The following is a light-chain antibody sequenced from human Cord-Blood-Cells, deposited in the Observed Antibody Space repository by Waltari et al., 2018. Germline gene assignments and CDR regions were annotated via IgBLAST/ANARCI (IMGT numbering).Light chain of an antibody. J-gene: IGKJ3*01. CDR3: QKYNSGPFT. CDR2: AAS. Sequence: DILITHTPSPLSASVEDRVIITCRASQGISNYLAWYQQKPGKFPKLLIYAASTLQSGVPARFSGSGSGTDFTLTISSLQPEDVAAYYCQKYNSGPFTFGPGTKVDI. CDR1: QGISNY. V-gene: IGKV1-27*01.